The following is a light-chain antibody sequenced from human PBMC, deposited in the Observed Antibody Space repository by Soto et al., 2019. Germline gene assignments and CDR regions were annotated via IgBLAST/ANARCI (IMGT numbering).Light chain of an antibody. CDR1: QSLEDSDGNSY. CDR2: KIS. Sequence: IVMTQTPLSSAVTLGQPASISCRSSQSLEDSDGNSYLSWLQQRPGQPPRLLIYKISNRLSGVPDRFSGSGAGTVFTLRISSVEADDVVLYYCMQATQFPWTFGQGTREEIK. CDR3: MQATQFPWT. J-gene: IGKJ1*01. V-gene: IGKV2-24*01.